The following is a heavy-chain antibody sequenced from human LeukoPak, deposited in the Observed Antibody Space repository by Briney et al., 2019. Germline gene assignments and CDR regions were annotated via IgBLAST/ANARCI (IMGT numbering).Heavy chain of an antibody. V-gene: IGHV3-21*05. D-gene: IGHD3-3*01. Sequence: GGSLRLSCAASGFTFSDYIINWVRQAPGKGLEWISYISSSSSYIYYADSVKGRFTISRDNAKNSLYLQMNSLRAEDTAVYYCARDKDYDFWSGNWGQGTLVTVSS. CDR3: ARDKDYDFWSGN. CDR2: ISSSSSYI. J-gene: IGHJ4*02. CDR1: GFTFSDYI.